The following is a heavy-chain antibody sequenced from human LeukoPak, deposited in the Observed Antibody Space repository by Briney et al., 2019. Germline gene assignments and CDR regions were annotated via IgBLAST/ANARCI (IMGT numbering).Heavy chain of an antibody. V-gene: IGHV1-8*01. CDR1: GYTFTSYD. Sequence: ASVKVSCKASGYTFTSYDINWVRQATGQGLEWMGWMNPNSGNTGYAQKFQGRVTMTSNTSISTAYMELSSLRSEDTAVYYCARADVYYDFWSGRLDPWGQGTLVTVSS. CDR3: ARADVYYDFWSGRLDP. CDR2: MNPNSGNT. J-gene: IGHJ5*02. D-gene: IGHD3-3*01.